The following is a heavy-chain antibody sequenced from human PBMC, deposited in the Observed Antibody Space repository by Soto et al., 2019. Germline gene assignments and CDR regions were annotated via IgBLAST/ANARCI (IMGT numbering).Heavy chain of an antibody. V-gene: IGHV4-39*01. Sequence: QLQLQESGPGLVKPSETLSLTCTVSGGSISSSSYYWGWIRQPPGKGLGWIGSIYYSGSTNYNPALRSRVPIPVDTSKNPFPRRLSPGTAPDAAVYYCARREGLWFDPWGQGTLGTVPP. CDR1: GGSISSSSYY. CDR2: IYYSGST. J-gene: IGHJ5*02. CDR3: ARREGLWFDP.